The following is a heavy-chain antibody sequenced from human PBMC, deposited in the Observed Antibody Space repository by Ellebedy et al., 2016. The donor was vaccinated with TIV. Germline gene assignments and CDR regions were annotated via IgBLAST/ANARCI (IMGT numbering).Heavy chain of an antibody. V-gene: IGHV4-59*12. J-gene: IGHJ4*02. CDR3: ARDFTTVRGVMNPFDY. CDR2: LTHTGRT. Sequence: SETLSLXXTVSGGCFNSYYWTWIRQPPGKGLEWVGHLTHTGRTNYNPSLQSRVAISLDSSKNQFSLQLNSVTPEDTAVYYCARDFTTVRGVMNPFDYWGQGTLVTVSS. D-gene: IGHD3-10*01. CDR1: GGCFNSYY.